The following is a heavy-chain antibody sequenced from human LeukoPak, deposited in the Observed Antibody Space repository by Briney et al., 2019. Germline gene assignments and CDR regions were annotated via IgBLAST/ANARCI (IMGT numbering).Heavy chain of an antibody. CDR1: GFTFSTYA. J-gene: IGHJ3*02. V-gene: IGHV3-33*01. CDR2: LWYDGSNQ. D-gene: IGHD2-15*01. CDR3: AREADCSGGNCYRGPFDI. Sequence: GRSLRLSCAASGFTFSTYAIHWVRQAPGKGLEWVAALWYDGSNQYYPDSVKGRLSISRDNSKNTLYLQMNSLKVEDTAVYYCAREADCSGGNCYRGPFDIWGQGTMVTVSS.